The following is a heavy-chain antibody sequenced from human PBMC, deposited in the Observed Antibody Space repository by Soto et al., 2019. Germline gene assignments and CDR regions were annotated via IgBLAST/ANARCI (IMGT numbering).Heavy chain of an antibody. Sequence: QVQLVQSGAEVKKPGSSVKVSCKASGGTFSPYTINWVRQAPGQGLEWMGRIIPFHGVTNYAQKFQARVTIPADKSTSTADMELSGLRFEDTAMYYCTRDWEITVSTWSFGGFWGRGTLVTVSS. D-gene: IGHD3-10*01. CDR2: IIPFHGVT. CDR3: TRDWEITVSTWSFGGF. J-gene: IGHJ4*02. CDR1: GGTFSPYT. V-gene: IGHV1-69*08.